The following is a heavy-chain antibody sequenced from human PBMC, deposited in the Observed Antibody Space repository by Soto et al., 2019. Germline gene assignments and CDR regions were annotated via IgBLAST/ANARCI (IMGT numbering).Heavy chain of an antibody. V-gene: IGHV3-30*18. D-gene: IGHD6-13*01. J-gene: IGHJ6*02. CDR1: GFTFSSYG. CDR2: ISYDENNK. CDR3: AKAYSRSYYYYYGMDV. Sequence: QVPLVESGGGVVQPGRSLRLSCAASGFTFSSYGMHWVRQAPGKGLEWVAVISYDENNKYYGDSVKGRFTISRDNSKNTLYLQMNSLRAEDTAVYYCAKAYSRSYYYYYGMDVWGQGTTVTVSS.